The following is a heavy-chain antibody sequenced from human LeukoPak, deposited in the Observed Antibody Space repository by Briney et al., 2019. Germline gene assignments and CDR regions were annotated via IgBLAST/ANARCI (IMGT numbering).Heavy chain of an antibody. D-gene: IGHD3-16*02. CDR1: GYTLTELS. CDR3: ATGTLYDYVWGSYRYIPWNY. V-gene: IGHV1-24*01. Sequence: ASVKVSCKVSGYTLTELSMHWVRQAPGKGLEWMGGFDPEDGETIYAQKFQGRVTMTEDTSTDTAYMELSSLRYEDTAVYYCATGTLYDYVWGSYRYIPWNYWGQGTLVTVSS. J-gene: IGHJ4*02. CDR2: FDPEDGET.